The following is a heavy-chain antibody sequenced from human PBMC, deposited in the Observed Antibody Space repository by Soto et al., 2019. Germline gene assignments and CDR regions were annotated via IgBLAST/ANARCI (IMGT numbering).Heavy chain of an antibody. CDR1: GDSISSSSYY. CDR3: ARLVAVTTYFDY. CDR2: IYYSGKT. J-gene: IGHJ4*02. D-gene: IGHD4-17*01. Sequence: QLQLQESGPGLVKPSETLSLTCTVSGDSISSSSYYWVWIRQPPGKGLEWIGSIYYSGKTYYNPSLKSRVAISVDTSKNQFFLRLSSVTAADTAMYYCARLVAVTTYFDYWGQGTLVTVSS. V-gene: IGHV4-39*01.